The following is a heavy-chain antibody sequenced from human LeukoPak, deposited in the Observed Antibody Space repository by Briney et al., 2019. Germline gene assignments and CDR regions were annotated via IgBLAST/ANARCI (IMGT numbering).Heavy chain of an antibody. J-gene: IGHJ4*02. CDR1: GGSISSYY. Sequence: KTSETLSLTCTVSGGSISSYYWNWIRQPPGKGLEWIGYIYYSGSTNYNPSLKSRVTISVDTSKNQFSLKLSSVTAADTAVYYWAHSGPTAYFDYWGQGTLVTVSS. V-gene: IGHV4-59*01. CDR3: AHSGPTAYFDY. D-gene: IGHD2-15*01. CDR2: IYYSGST.